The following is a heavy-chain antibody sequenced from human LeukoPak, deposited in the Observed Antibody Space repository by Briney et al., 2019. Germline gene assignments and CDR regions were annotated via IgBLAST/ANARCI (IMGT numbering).Heavy chain of an antibody. CDR3: ARDPGRGALDGFDI. CDR2: ISSTGTYM. CDR1: GFTFSSYS. J-gene: IGHJ3*02. D-gene: IGHD3-10*01. V-gene: IGHV3-21*01. Sequence: GGALRLSCAASGFTFSSYSMNWVRQAPGKGLEWVTSISSTGTYMYYADSVKGRFTISRDNAKNSLYLQMNSLRAEDTAVYYCARDPGRGALDGFDIWGQGTMVTVSS.